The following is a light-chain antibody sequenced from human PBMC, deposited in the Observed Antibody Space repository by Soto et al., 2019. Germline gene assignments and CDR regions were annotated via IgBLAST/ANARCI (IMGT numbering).Light chain of an antibody. V-gene: IGKV3-15*01. CDR1: QSVSSN. Sequence: EIVMTQSPATLSVSPGERATLSCRASQSVSSNLAWFQHKPGQAPRLLIYGASTRATGIPARFTGSGSRTEFTLAVSSLQSEDFAVYYCQQYNDWPRTFGQGTKVEIK. J-gene: IGKJ1*01. CDR2: GAS. CDR3: QQYNDWPRT.